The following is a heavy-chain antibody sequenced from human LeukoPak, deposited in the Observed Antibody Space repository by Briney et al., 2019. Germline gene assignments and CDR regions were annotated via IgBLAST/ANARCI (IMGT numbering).Heavy chain of an antibody. CDR3: ARVYYSNSYDYWHFDL. CDR1: GGSISSYY. J-gene: IGHJ2*01. Sequence: PSETLSLTCTVSGGSISSYYWSWIRQPAGKGLEWIGRISTSGSTNYNPSLKSRVTMSVDTSKNQFSLKLSSVTAADTAVYYCARVYYSNSYDYWHFDLWGRGTLVTVSS. D-gene: IGHD6-13*01. V-gene: IGHV4-4*07. CDR2: ISTSGST.